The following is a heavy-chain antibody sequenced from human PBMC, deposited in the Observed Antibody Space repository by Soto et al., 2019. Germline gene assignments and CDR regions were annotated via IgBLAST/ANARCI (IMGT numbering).Heavy chain of an antibody. CDR2: MIYILGIT. CDR1: GDSSSRHN. J-gene: IGHJ5*02. V-gene: IGHV1-69*02. D-gene: IGHD4-17*01. Sequence: QVQLVQSGAEVKKPGSSVKVSCKASGDSSSRHNINWVRQAPGQGLEWIGSMIYILGITNYAQKFQGRVTITADKSTSTAYMELSGLRSDDTAVYYCARHINEGYADSGDGRRNHWGQGTLVTVSS. CDR3: ARHINEGYADSGDGRRNH.